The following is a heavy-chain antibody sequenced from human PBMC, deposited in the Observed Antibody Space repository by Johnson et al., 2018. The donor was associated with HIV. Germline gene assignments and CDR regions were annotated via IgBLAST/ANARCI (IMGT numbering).Heavy chain of an antibody. CDR2: IYNDGSRT. D-gene: IGHD1-26*01. Sequence: VQLVESGGGVVQPGRSLRLSCAASGFAFRTYWMVWVRQVPGKRPVWVARIYNDGSRTTYADSVRGRFTISRDNAKYTVDLQMNSLRVEDTAVYYCAKGVGATTNDAFDIWGQGTMVTVSS. V-gene: IGHV3-74*03. CDR3: AKGVGATTNDAFDI. J-gene: IGHJ3*02. CDR1: GFAFRTYW.